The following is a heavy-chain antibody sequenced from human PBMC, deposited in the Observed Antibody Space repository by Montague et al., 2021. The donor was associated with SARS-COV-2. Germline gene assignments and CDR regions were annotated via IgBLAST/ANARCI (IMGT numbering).Heavy chain of an antibody. D-gene: IGHD2-2*01. CDR1: GFTFSSYSMN. CDR2: IYYSGST. V-gene: IGHV4-39*01. J-gene: IGHJ5*02. CDR3: ARPKAPYCSSTSCYSASWFDP. Sequence: LRLSCAASGFTFSSYSMNWVRQAPGKGLEWIGSIYYSGSTYYNPSLKSRVTISVDTSKNQFSLKLSSVTAADTAVYYCARPKAPYCSSTSCYSASWFDPWGQGTLVTVSS.